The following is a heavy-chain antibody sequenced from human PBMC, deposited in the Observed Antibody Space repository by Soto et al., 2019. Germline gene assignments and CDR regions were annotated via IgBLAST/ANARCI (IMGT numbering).Heavy chain of an antibody. V-gene: IGHV5-51*01. J-gene: IGHJ5*02. D-gene: IGHD3-3*01. Sequence: PGESLKISCKGSGYSFTTYWIGWVRQMPVKGLEWMGIIYPGDSDTRYSPSFQGQVTISADKSISTAYLQWSSLKASDTAMYYCARSYYDFWSGFGWFDPWGQGTLVTVSS. CDR3: ARSYYDFWSGFGWFDP. CDR2: IYPGDSDT. CDR1: GYSFTTYW.